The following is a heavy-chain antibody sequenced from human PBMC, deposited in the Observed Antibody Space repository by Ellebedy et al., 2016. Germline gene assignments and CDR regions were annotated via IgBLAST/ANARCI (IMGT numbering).Heavy chain of an antibody. J-gene: IGHJ4*02. CDR1: GYTFINYG. CDR2: INPDNGNT. D-gene: IGHD4-23*01. CDR3: ARGLSYGGSHY. Sequence: ASVKVSCKASGYTFINYGISWVRQAPGQGLEWMGWINPDNGNTDFAQNLQGRVTMTTDTSTSTAYMELWNLRSDDTAVYYCARGLSYGGSHYWGQGTLVTVSS. V-gene: IGHV1-18*01.